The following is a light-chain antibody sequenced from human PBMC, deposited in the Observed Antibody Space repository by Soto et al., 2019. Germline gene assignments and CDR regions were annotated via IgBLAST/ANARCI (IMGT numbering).Light chain of an antibody. V-gene: IGKV1-39*01. Sequence: DIQVIQSPSSLSASVGDRVTITCRASLRISTYLNWYQHKPGKAPKLLIYGASSLQSGVPSRFSGSGSGTDFTLTISGLHPEDSATYYCQQSHSSPLTFGGGTNLEI. J-gene: IGKJ4*01. CDR1: LRISTY. CDR2: GAS. CDR3: QQSHSSPLT.